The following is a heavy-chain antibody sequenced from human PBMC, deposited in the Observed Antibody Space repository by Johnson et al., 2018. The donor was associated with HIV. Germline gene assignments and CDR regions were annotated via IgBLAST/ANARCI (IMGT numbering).Heavy chain of an antibody. CDR2: IKQDGSTK. Sequence: VQLVESGGGLVQPGGSLRLSCAASGFTFSSYWMSWVRQAPGKGLEWVANIKQDGSTKYYAASVQGRFTISSDNSNTTLYLQMNSLRAEDTSVYYCARVGQKLVPVPRGAFDIWGQGTLVTVSS. V-gene: IGHV3-7*01. CDR1: GFTFSSYW. D-gene: IGHD6-6*01. CDR3: ARVGQKLVPVPRGAFDI. J-gene: IGHJ3*02.